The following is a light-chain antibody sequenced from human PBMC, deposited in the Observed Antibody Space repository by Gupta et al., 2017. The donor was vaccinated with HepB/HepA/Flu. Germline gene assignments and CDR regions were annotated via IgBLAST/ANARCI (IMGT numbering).Light chain of an antibody. CDR2: YVT. V-gene: IGLV2-11*01. CDR3: CSYGTIYTDVV. Sequence: QSALTQPRSVSGSPGQSVAISCTDTISDVGGFTYVFWYQHPPGKAPKLLIYYVTNRPSGVPDRFSGSKSGITASLTISGLQAEDEADYYCCSYGTIYTDVVFGGGTKVTVL. J-gene: IGLJ2*01. CDR1: ISDVGGFTY.